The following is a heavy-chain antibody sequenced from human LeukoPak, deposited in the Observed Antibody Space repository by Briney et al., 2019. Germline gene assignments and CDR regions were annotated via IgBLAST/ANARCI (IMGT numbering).Heavy chain of an antibody. CDR1: GYTFTSYG. V-gene: IGHV1-18*01. Sequence: GASVNVSCKASGYTFTSYGISWVRQAPGQGLEWMGWISAYNGNTNYAQKLQGRVTMTTDTSTSTAYMELRSLRSDDTAVYYCARDAGPFEVVPNWFDPWGQGTLVTVSS. CDR3: ARDAGPFEVVPNWFDP. CDR2: ISAYNGNT. D-gene: IGHD3-3*01. J-gene: IGHJ5*02.